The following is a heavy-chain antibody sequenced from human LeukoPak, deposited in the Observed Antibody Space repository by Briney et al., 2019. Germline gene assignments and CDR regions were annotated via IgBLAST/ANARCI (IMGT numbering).Heavy chain of an antibody. CDR2: INHSGST. J-gene: IGHJ4*02. V-gene: IGHV4-34*01. D-gene: IGHD3-10*01. Sequence: SETLSLTCAVCGGSFSGYYWSWIRQPPGKGLEWIGEINHSGSTNYNPSLKSRVTISVDTSKNQFSLKLSSVTAADTAVYYCARGGFGELLYLGYWGQGTLVTVSS. CDR3: ARGGFGELLYLGY. CDR1: GGSFSGYY.